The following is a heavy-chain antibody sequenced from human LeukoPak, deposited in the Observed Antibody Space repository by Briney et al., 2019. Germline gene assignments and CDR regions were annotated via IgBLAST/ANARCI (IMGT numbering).Heavy chain of an antibody. Sequence: GGSLRLSCAASGFTFSSYWMSWVRQAPGKGLEWLANIKQDGSEKYYVDSVKGRITISRDNAKNSLYLQMNSLRVEDTAVYYCARDVTYYYESDTYYEKGGIDHWGQGTLVTVSS. J-gene: IGHJ4*02. V-gene: IGHV3-7*01. CDR1: GFTFSSYW. CDR3: ARDVTYYYESDTYYEKGGIDH. CDR2: IKQDGSEK. D-gene: IGHD3-22*01.